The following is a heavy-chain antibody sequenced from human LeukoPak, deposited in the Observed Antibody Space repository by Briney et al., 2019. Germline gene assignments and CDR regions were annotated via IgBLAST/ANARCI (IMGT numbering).Heavy chain of an antibody. Sequence: ASVKVSCKASGYTFTSYDINWVRQATGQGLEWMGWMNPNSGNTGYAQKFQSRVTMTRNTSISTAYMELSSLRSEDTAVYYCARVPTTVTTGFDYWGQGTLVTVSS. CDR2: MNPNSGNT. CDR3: ARVPTTVTTGFDY. J-gene: IGHJ4*02. CDR1: GYTFTSYD. V-gene: IGHV1-8*01. D-gene: IGHD4-17*01.